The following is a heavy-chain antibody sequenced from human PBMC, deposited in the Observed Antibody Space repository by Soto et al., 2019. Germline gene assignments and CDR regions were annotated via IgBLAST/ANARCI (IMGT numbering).Heavy chain of an antibody. D-gene: IGHD2-15*01. CDR2: ISSSSSTI. J-gene: IGHJ6*02. CDR3: ARDSSYPYYYYYGMDV. CDR1: GFTFSSYS. Sequence: PGWSLRLSCAASGFTFSSYSMNWVRQAPGKGLEWVSYISSSSSTIYYADSVKGRFTISRDNAKNSLYLQMNSLRDEDTAVYYCARDSSYPYYYYYGMDVWGQGTTVTVSS. V-gene: IGHV3-48*02.